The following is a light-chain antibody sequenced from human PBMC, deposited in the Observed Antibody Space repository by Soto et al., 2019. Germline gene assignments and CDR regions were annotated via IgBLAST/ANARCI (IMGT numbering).Light chain of an antibody. J-gene: IGKJ2*01. CDR2: GAS. Sequence: EIVWTQSQGLLSSSPGETAVLSCRASQSISAKHLAWYQLRPGQSPRLLIYGASGRATGVPGRFSGGGSGTEFTHTISRLEPQDVVGYCCPHFGSSPPYTLGPGTKLEI. V-gene: IGKV3-20*01. CDR3: PHFGSSPPYT. CDR1: QSISAKH.